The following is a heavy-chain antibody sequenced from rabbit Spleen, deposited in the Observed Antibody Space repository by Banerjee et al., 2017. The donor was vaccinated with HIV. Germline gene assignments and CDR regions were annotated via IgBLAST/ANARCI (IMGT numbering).Heavy chain of an antibody. CDR3: ARGGDYRNDYAMDL. J-gene: IGHJ6*01. CDR2: IHAGSSGTT. CDR1: GFSFSTSYY. V-gene: IGHV1S45*01. D-gene: IGHD1-1*01. Sequence: QEQLVESGGGLVQPEGSLTLTCTASGFSFSTSYYMCWVRQAPGKGLEWIACIHAGSSGTTYYASWVNGRFTISKTSSTTVTLQMTSLTAADTATYFCARGGDYRNDYAMDLWGPGTLVTVS.